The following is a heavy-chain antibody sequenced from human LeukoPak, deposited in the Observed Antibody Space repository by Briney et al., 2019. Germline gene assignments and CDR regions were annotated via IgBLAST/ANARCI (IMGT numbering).Heavy chain of an antibody. CDR3: VPGSSDY. CDR1: GFTFSSNA. V-gene: IGHV3-23*01. D-gene: IGHD6-19*01. CDR2: ISGSGGST. J-gene: IGHJ4*02. Sequence: GGSMRLSCEASGFTFSSNAMSWVPQAPGKGLEWVSAISGSGGSTYYADSVKGRFTISKDKSKNTLYLQMNSLRAEDTAVYYCVPGSSDYWGQGTLVTVSS.